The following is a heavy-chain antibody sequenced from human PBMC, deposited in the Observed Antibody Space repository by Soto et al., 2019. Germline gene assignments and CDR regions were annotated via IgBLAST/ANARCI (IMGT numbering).Heavy chain of an antibody. Sequence: ASVKVSCKASGYTFTSYGISWVRQAPGQGLEWMGWISAYNGNTNYAQKLQGRVTISVDTSKNQFSLKLSSVTAADTAVYYCARGDSSIPFSTPFDYWGQGTLVTVSS. CDR3: ARGDSSIPFSTPFDY. CDR2: ISAYNGNT. CDR1: GYTFTSYG. J-gene: IGHJ4*02. D-gene: IGHD6-13*01. V-gene: IGHV1-18*01.